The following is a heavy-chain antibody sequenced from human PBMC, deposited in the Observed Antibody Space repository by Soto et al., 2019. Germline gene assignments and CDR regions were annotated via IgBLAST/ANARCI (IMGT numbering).Heavy chain of an antibody. V-gene: IGHV3-23*01. CDR2: ISGSGGSE. Sequence: PGGSLRLSCAVSGFTFTSYAMTWVRQSPGKGLEWVSAISGSGGSEFYADSVKGRFTISRDNSKNTLYLQMKSLRAEDTALYYCAKGDTTMITAYYAMDVWGEGTTVTVSS. D-gene: IGHD5-18*01. CDR3: AKGDTTMITAYYAMDV. J-gene: IGHJ6*04. CDR1: GFTFTSYA.